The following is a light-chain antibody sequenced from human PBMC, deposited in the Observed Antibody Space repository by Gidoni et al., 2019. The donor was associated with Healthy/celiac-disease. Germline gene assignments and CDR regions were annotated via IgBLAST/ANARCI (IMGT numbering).Light chain of an antibody. V-gene: IGKV4-1*01. CDR3: QQYYSTPLT. J-gene: IGKJ1*01. Sequence: DIVMTQSPDSLAVSLGERATLHCKSSQSVLYSANNKNYLAWYQQKPGQPPKLLIYWASTRESGVPDRFSGSGSGTDFTLTISSLQAEDVAVYYCQQYYSTPLTFGQXTKVEIK. CDR1: QSVLYSANNKNY. CDR2: WAS.